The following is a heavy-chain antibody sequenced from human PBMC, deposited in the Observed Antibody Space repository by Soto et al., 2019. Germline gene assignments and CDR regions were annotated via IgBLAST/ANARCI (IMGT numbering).Heavy chain of an antibody. D-gene: IGHD6-19*01. Sequence: QVQLQESGPGLVKPSETLSLTCTVSGGSVTSGSYYWSWIRQPPGKGLEWIGYIYYSWSTNYNPALTSRVTISVDTSKNQSSLKLNSVTAADTAVYYCARDSSGWKNYGMDVWGQGTTVTVSS. CDR1: GGSVTSGSYY. CDR3: ARDSSGWKNYGMDV. CDR2: IYYSWST. J-gene: IGHJ6*02. V-gene: IGHV4-61*01.